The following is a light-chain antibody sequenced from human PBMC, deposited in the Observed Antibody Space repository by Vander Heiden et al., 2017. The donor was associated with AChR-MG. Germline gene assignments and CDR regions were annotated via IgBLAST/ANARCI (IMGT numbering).Light chain of an antibody. CDR1: QSVLYSSNNKNY. CDR2: WAS. J-gene: IGKJ5*01. V-gene: IGKV4-1*01. Sequence: IVMTQSPNSLPVSLGERATSNCKSSQSVLYSSNNKNYLAWYQQKPGQPPKLLIYWASTRESGVPDRFSGSGSGTDFTLTISSLQAEDVAVYYCQQDYSSITFGQGTRLEIK. CDR3: QQDYSSIT.